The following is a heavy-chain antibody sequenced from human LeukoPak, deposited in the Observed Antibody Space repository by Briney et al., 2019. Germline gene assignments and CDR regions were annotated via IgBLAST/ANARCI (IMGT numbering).Heavy chain of an antibody. CDR1: GYTFTSYV. D-gene: IGHD4-17*01. Sequence: ASVKVSCKASGYTFTSYVMNWVRQAPGQGLEWMGWINTNTGNPTYAQGFTGRFVFSLDTSVSTACLQISSLKAEDTAVYYCARVLNGYDYGDYVPWFDPWGQGTLVTVSS. CDR2: INTNTGNP. J-gene: IGHJ5*02. CDR3: ARVLNGYDYGDYVPWFDP. V-gene: IGHV7-4-1*02.